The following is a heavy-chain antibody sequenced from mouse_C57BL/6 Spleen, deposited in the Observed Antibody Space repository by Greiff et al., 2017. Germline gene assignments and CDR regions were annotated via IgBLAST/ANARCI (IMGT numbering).Heavy chain of an antibody. D-gene: IGHD3-3*01. CDR1: GYTFTSYW. CDR3: ARAGRGDAMDY. J-gene: IGHJ4*01. CDR2: IDPSDSST. Sequence: QVQLQQPGAELVKPGASVKLSCTASGYTFTSYWMQWVKQRPGQGLEWIGEIDPSDSSTNYNQKFKGKATLTVDTSSSTAYMQLSSLTSEDSAVYYCARAGRGDAMDYWGQGTSVTVSS. V-gene: IGHV1-50*01.